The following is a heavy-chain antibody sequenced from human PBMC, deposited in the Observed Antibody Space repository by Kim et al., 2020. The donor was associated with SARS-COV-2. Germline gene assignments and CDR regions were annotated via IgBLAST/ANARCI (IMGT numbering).Heavy chain of an antibody. J-gene: IGHJ4*02. CDR3: ASLGPITMVRGVIMRRDY. D-gene: IGHD3-10*01. CDR2: INSDGSST. Sequence: GGSLRLSCAASGFTFSSYWMHWVRQAPGKGLVWVSRINSDGSSTSYADSVKGRFTISRDNAKNTLYLQMNSLRAEDTAVYYCASLGPITMVRGVIMRRDYWGQGTLVTVSS. CDR1: GFTFSSYW. V-gene: IGHV3-74*01.